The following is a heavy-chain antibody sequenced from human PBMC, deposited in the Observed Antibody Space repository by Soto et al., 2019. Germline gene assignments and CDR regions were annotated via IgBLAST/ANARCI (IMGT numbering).Heavy chain of an antibody. Sequence: SETLSLTCSVSGGSMSSYYWTWIRQPAGKGLEWIGRVYSSGGTHYNSSLKSRVTISLDTSKNQFSLRLISVTAADTAVYYCARGQRFPDWFDPWGQGTLVTVSS. CDR3: ARGQRFPDWFDP. V-gene: IGHV4-4*07. CDR1: GGSMSSYY. CDR2: VYSSGGT. D-gene: IGHD3-3*01. J-gene: IGHJ5*02.